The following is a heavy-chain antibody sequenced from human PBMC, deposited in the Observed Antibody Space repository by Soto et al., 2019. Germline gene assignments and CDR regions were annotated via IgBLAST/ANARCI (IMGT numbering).Heavy chain of an antibody. CDR1: GYSFTSYW. V-gene: IGHV5-51*01. D-gene: IGHD3-9*01. Sequence: PGESLKISCKGSGYSFTSYWIGWVRQMPGKGLEWMGIIYPGDSDTRYSPSFQGQVTISADKSISTAYLQWSSLKASDTAMYYCARPHMPRYYDILTGENGHWFDPWGQGTLVTVSS. CDR2: IYPGDSDT. J-gene: IGHJ5*02. CDR3: ARPHMPRYYDILTGENGHWFDP.